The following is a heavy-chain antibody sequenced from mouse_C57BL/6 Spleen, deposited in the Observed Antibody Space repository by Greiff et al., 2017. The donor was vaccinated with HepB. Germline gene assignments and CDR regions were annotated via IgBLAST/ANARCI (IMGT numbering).Heavy chain of an antibody. V-gene: IGHV2-6*01. D-gene: IGHD1-1*01. CDR2: IWGVGST. J-gene: IGHJ4*01. CDR1: GFSLTSYG. Sequence: VQGVESGPGLVAPSQSLSITCTVSGFSLTSYGVDWVRQSPGKGLEWLGVIWGVGSTNYNSALKSRLSISKDNSKSQVFLKMNSLQTDDTAMYYCALLDYGSRGGAMDYWGQGTSVTVSS. CDR3: ALLDYGSRGGAMDY.